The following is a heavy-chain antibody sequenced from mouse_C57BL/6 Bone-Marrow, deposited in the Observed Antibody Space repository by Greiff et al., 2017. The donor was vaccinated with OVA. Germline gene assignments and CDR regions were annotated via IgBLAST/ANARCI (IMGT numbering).Heavy chain of an antibody. CDR3: ANYYGSSLYWYFDV. V-gene: IGHV1-18*01. J-gene: IGHJ1*03. CDR1: GYTFTDYN. CDR2: INPNNGGT. Sequence: EVQLQQSGPELVKPGASVKIPCKASGYTFTDYNMDWVKQSHGKILEWIGDINPNNGGTIYNQKFKGKATLTVDKSSSTAYMELRSLTSEDTAVYYFANYYGSSLYWYFDVWGTGTTVTVSS. D-gene: IGHD1-1*01.